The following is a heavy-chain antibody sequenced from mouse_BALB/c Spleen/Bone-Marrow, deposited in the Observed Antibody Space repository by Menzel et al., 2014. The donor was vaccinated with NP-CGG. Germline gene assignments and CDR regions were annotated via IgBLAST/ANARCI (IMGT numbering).Heavy chain of an antibody. J-gene: IGHJ2*01. Sequence: EVHLVESGGGLVQPGGSLKLSCAASGFDFSRYWMSWVRQAPGKGLEWIGEINPDSSTINYTPSLKDKFITSRDNAENPLFLQMSKVRSEDTALYYCARLGYYGSSDYWGQGTTLTVSS. V-gene: IGHV4-1*02. CDR3: ARLGYYGSSDY. CDR1: GFDFSRYW. CDR2: INPDSSTI. D-gene: IGHD1-1*01.